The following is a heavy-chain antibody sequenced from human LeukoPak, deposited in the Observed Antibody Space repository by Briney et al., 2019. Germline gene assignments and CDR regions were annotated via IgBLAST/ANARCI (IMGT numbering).Heavy chain of an antibody. CDR1: GYSFTNYG. Sequence: ASVKVSCKASGYSFTNYGVSWVRQAPGQGLEWMGWISAYNXHXXXXXXFXXXVTMTTDTSTSTAYMEVRSLRSDDTAVYYCVKXDRTAIXHEYWGQGTLVTVSS. CDR2: ISAYNXHX. CDR3: VKXDRTAIXHEY. V-gene: IGHV1-18*01. D-gene: IGHD2-21*02. J-gene: IGHJ4*02.